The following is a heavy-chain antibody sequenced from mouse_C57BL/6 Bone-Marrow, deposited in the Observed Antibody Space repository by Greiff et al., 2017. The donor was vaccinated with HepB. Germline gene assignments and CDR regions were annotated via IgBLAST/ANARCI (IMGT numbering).Heavy chain of an antibody. CDR1: GYTFTSYW. J-gene: IGHJ2*01. CDR3: ERRGGFDY. CDR2: IDPSDSYT. V-gene: IGHV1-59*01. Sequence: QVQLQQPGAELVRPGTSVKLSCKASGYTFTSYWMHWVKQRPGKGLEWIGVIDPSDSYTNYNQKFKGKATLTVDTSSSTAYMQLSSLTSEDSAVYSCERRGGFDYWGQGTTLTVSS.